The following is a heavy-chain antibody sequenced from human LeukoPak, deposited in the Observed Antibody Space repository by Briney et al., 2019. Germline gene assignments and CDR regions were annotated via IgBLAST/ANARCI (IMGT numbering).Heavy chain of an antibody. CDR2: IIPILGIA. D-gene: IGHD2/OR15-2a*01. J-gene: IGHJ6*02. CDR1: GGTFSSYA. V-gene: IGHV1-69*04. CDR3: ARASAFPQLIDYGMDV. Sequence: ASVKVSCKASGGTFSSYAISWVRQAPGQGLEWMGRIIPILGIANYAQKFQGRVTVTADKSTSTAYMELSSLRSEDTAVYYCARASAFPQLIDYGMDVWGQGTTVTVSS.